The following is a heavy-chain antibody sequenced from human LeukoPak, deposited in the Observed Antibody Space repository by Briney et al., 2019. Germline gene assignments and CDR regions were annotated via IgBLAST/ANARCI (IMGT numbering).Heavy chain of an antibody. CDR1: GFTFSSYV. J-gene: IGHJ4*02. D-gene: IGHD1-26*01. Sequence: GGSLRLSCAASGFTFSSYVMHWVRQAPGKGLEWVAIISYDGSNEYYADSVKGRFTISRDNSKNTLYLQMNSLRAADTAVYYCARAIGDYWGQGTLVTVSS. CDR2: ISYDGSNE. CDR3: ARAIGDY. V-gene: IGHV3-30*04.